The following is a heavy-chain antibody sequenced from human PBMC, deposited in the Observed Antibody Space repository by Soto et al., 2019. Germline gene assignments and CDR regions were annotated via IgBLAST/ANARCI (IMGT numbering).Heavy chain of an antibody. CDR3: ARAPKVSGSSQTRPDF. Sequence: SSETLSLTFSIYSGSFSGYYWSWIRQPPGKGLEWIGEISQSGNTNYSPSLKSRVSISIDTSKKQFSLNLASVSAADTAVYYCARAPKVSGSSQTRPDFWGQGTLVTVSS. D-gene: IGHD6-6*01. J-gene: IGHJ4*02. CDR2: ISQSGNT. V-gene: IGHV4-34*01. CDR1: SGSFSGYY.